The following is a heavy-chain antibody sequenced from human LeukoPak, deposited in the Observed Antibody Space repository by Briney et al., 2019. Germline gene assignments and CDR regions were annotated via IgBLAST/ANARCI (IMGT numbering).Heavy chain of an antibody. Sequence: ASVKVSCKASGYTFTSYGISWVRQAPGQGLEWMGWISAYNGNTNYAQKLQGRVTMTTDTSTSTAYMELSSLRSEDTAVYYCAREGDTAMVNNYYYYMDVWGKGTTVTVSS. V-gene: IGHV1-18*01. CDR1: GYTFTSYG. CDR2: ISAYNGNT. CDR3: AREGDTAMVNNYYYYMDV. J-gene: IGHJ6*03. D-gene: IGHD5-18*01.